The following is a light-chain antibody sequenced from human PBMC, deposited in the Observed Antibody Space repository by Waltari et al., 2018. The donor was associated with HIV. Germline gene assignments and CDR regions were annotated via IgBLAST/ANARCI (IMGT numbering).Light chain of an antibody. V-gene: IGLV1-40*01. J-gene: IGLJ2*01. Sequence: QPALTQPPSVSGAPRQRVPISCTGSSSNIGAGYDVHWYQQLPGTAPKLLIYGNSNRPAGVPDRFSGSKSGTSASLAITGLQAEDEADYYCQSYDSSLSGSVVFGGGTKLTVL. CDR1: SSNIGAGYD. CDR2: GNS. CDR3: QSYDSSLSGSVV.